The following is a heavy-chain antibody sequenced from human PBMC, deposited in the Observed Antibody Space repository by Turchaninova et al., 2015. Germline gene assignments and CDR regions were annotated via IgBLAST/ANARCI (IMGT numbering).Heavy chain of an antibody. Sequence: EVQLVQSGAEVKEPGESLRISCQGSGYSFPSYWINWVRQMPGKGLEWVGRIDPGDSRTNYSPSFQGHVTISADRSISTAFLQWNSLRASDTAIYYCVREWRDPWGQGTLVIVST. CDR3: VREWRDP. J-gene: IGHJ5*02. CDR2: IDPGDSRT. V-gene: IGHV5-10-1*03. CDR1: GYSFPSYW. D-gene: IGHD2-8*01.